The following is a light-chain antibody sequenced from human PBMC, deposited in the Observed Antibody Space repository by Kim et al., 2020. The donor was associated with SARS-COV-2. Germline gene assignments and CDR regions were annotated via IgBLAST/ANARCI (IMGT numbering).Light chain of an antibody. CDR2: GNN. CDR1: SSNIGAGYD. V-gene: IGLV1-40*01. J-gene: IGLJ1*01. CDR3: QSYDSSLSAPYV. Sequence: VTISCTGSSSNIGAGYDLHWYQQLPGTAPKLLIYGNNNRPSGVPDRFSGSKSGTSASLAITGLQADDGADYYCQSYDSSLSAPYVFGTGTKVTVL.